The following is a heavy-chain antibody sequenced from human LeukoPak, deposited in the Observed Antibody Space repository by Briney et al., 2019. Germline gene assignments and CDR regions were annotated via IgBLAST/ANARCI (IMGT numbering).Heavy chain of an antibody. CDR2: ISGSGSTI. CDR1: GFTFSSYS. J-gene: IGHJ4*02. CDR3: ARDYWNDGDGGDH. Sequence: PGGSLRLSCAASGFTFSSYSMNWVRQAPGKGLEWVSYISGSGSTIYYADFVKGRFTISRDNAKNSLYLQMNSLRAEDTAVYYCARDYWNDGDGGDHWGQGILVSVSS. D-gene: IGHD1-1*01. V-gene: IGHV3-48*04.